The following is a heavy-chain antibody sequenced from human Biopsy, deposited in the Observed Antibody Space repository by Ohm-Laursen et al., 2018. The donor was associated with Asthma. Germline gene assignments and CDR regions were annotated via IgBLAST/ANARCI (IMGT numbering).Heavy chain of an antibody. CDR1: GFTFSSFG. V-gene: IGHV3-30*18. CDR2: ISYDGSDK. Sequence: LRLSCAASGFTFSSFGIHWVRQAPGKGLEWVAVISYDGSDKYYADSVKGRFTISRDNSKSTLYLQMNSLRAEDTAVYYCAKGHGDYVFPYFQHWGQGTLVTVSS. J-gene: IGHJ1*01. CDR3: AKGHGDYVFPYFQH. D-gene: IGHD4-17*01.